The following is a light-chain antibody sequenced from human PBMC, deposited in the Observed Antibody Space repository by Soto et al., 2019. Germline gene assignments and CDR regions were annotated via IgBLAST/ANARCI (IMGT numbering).Light chain of an antibody. CDR2: DAS. V-gene: IGKV1-13*02. Sequence: AIQLTQSPSSLSASVGDRVTITCRASQGISSALAWYQQKPGKAPKLLIYDASSLESGVPSRFSGSGSGTDFTLTISSLQPEDFATYYCQQFNSYPPATFGGGTKVEIK. CDR1: QGISSA. CDR3: QQFNSYPPAT. J-gene: IGKJ4*01.